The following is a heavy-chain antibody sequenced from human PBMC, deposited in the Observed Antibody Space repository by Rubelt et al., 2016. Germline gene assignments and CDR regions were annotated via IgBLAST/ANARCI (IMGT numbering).Heavy chain of an antibody. Sequence: QVQLQQWGAGLLKPSETLSLTCAVYGGSFSGYYWSWIRQPPGKGLEWIGEINHSGSTNYNPSLKSRVTIPVDTSRNPFSLKLSSVTAADTAVYYCAGGRGGSSSWLGRDYYGMDVWGQGTTVTVSS. CDR2: INHSGST. J-gene: IGHJ6*02. CDR3: AGGRGGSSSWLGRDYYGMDV. CDR1: GGSFSGYY. D-gene: IGHD6-13*01. V-gene: IGHV4-34*01.